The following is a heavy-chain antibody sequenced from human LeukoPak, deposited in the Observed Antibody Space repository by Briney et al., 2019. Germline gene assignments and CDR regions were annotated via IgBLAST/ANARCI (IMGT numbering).Heavy chain of an antibody. D-gene: IGHD1-1*01. CDR2: IKEDGSQM. Sequence: GGSLSLSCAASGFTFSSSWMTWVRQPLGKGLEYVANIKEDGSQMHYEDSLKGRFTISRDNVKNSLYLQMDSLRAEDSAVYFCARNLAYNAFDIWGQGTVVTVSS. J-gene: IGHJ3*02. CDR3: ARNLAYNAFDI. CDR1: GFTFSSSW. V-gene: IGHV3-7*01.